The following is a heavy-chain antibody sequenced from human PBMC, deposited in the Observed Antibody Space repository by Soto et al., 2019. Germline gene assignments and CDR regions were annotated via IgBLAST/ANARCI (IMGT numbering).Heavy chain of an antibody. CDR3: AHIDPEIVTVGGHGGFDY. J-gene: IGHJ4*02. CDR1: GFSLTSGVG. CDR2: IYWDDDK. D-gene: IGHD5-12*01. V-gene: IGHV2-5*02. Sequence: QITLKESGPTLVRPPQTLTLTCTFSGFSLTSGVGVGWIRQPPGKALEWLALIYWDDDKSYSPSLKNRLTITKKTSKSQVVLTMTNVGPVDTATYFCAHIDPEIVTVGGHGGFDYWGQGTLVTVSS.